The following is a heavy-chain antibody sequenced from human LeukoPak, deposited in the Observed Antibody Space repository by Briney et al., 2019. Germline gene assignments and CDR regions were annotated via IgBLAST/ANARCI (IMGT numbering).Heavy chain of an antibody. CDR2: INPNSGDT. J-gene: IGHJ4*02. Sequence: GASVKVSCKASGYTFTAYYMHWVRQAPGQGLEWMGRINPNSGDTNYAQKFQGRVTITRDTSISTAYMELSRLRSDDTAVHYCARDKGRDGYTAFDYWGQGTLVTVSS. CDR3: ARDKGRDGYTAFDY. D-gene: IGHD5-24*01. V-gene: IGHV1-2*06. CDR1: GYTFTAYY.